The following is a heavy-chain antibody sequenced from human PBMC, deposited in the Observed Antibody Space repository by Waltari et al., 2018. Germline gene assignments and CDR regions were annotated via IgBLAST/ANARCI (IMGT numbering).Heavy chain of an antibody. CDR3: ARVDYYDSSGYFFDY. V-gene: IGHV4-38-2*01. J-gene: IGHJ4*02. CDR1: GYSISSGYY. D-gene: IGHD3-22*01. CDR2: IYHSGST. Sequence: QVQLQESGPGLVKPSETLSLTCAVSGYSISSGYYWGWIRQPPGKGLEWIGSIYHSGSTYYNPSLKSRVTISVDTSKKQFSLKLSSVTAADTAVYYCARVDYYDSSGYFFDYWGQGTLVTVSS.